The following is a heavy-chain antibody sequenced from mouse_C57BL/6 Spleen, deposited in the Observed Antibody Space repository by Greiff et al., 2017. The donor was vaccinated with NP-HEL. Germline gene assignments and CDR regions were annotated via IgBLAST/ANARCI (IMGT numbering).Heavy chain of an antibody. D-gene: IGHD1-1*01. CDR3: ARRHYGSSYGFDY. V-gene: IGHV5-17*01. CDR1: GFTFSDYG. Sequence: EVKLVESGGGLVKPGGSLKLSCAASGFTFSDYGMHWVRQAPEKGLEWVAYISSGSSTIYYADTVKGRFTISRDNAKNTLFLQMTSLRSEDTAMYYCARRHYGSSYGFDYWGQGTTLTVSS. CDR2: ISSGSSTI. J-gene: IGHJ2*01.